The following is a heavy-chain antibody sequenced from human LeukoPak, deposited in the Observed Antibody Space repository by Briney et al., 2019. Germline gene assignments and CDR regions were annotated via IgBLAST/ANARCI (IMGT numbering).Heavy chain of an antibody. D-gene: IGHD3-10*01. CDR3: AKTPYGSGSYYNAHFDY. V-gene: IGHV3-23*01. Sequence: GGSLRLSCAASGFTFSSYAMSWVRQAPGKGLEWVSAISGSGGSTYYADSVKGRFTISRDNSKNTLYLQMNSLRDEDTAVYYCAKTPYGSGSYYNAHFDYWGQGTLVTVSS. CDR2: ISGSGGST. J-gene: IGHJ4*02. CDR1: GFTFSSYA.